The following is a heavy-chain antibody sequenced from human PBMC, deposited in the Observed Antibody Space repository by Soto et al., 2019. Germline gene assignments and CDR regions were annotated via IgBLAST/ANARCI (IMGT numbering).Heavy chain of an antibody. J-gene: IGHJ6*02. D-gene: IGHD3-22*01. CDR3: ARRGMVVIRSVSGHYYGMDV. V-gene: IGHV1-69*06. CDR1: GGTFSSYA. Sequence: QVQLVQSGAEVKKPGSSVKVSCKASGGTFSSYAISWVRQAPGQGLEWMGGIIPIFGTANYAQKFQGRVTITADKSTSTAYMELGSLRSEDTAVYYCARRGMVVIRSVSGHYYGMDVWGQGTTVTVSS. CDR2: IIPIFGTA.